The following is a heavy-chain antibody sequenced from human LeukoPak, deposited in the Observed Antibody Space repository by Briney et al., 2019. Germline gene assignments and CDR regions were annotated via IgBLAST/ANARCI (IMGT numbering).Heavy chain of an antibody. J-gene: IGHJ4*02. CDR2: ISVSGGGT. CDR3: ARDLRSGYDFVDY. Sequence: GWSLRLSCAASGFTFSSYAMSWVRPAPGKGPEWLSSISVSGGGTYYADSVKGRFTISRDNSKNTLYLQMNSLRTEDTAVYYCARDLRSGYDFVDYWGQGTLVTVSS. D-gene: IGHD5-12*01. CDR1: GFTFSSYA. V-gene: IGHV3-23*01.